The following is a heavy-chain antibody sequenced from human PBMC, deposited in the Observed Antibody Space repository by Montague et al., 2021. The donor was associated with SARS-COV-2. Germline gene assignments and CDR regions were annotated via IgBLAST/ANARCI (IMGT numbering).Heavy chain of an antibody. D-gene: IGHD4-17*01. CDR2: IYDSGST. V-gene: IGHV4-59*02. CDR3: AKENTVTTLGGPYAFDI. CDR1: GGSVRSYY. Sequence: SETLSLTCIVSGGSVRSYYWSWIRQPPGKGLEWIGYIYDSGSTNYNPSLKSRVTISVDTSKNQLSLKLSSVTAADTAVYYCAKENTVTTLGGPYAFDIWGQGTMVTVSA. J-gene: IGHJ4*02.